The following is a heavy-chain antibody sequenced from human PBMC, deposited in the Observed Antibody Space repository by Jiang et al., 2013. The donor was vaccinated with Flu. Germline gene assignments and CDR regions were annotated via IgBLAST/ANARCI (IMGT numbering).Heavy chain of an antibody. J-gene: IGHJ4*02. CDR3: ARDRVRRYYYGSGSYNYYFDY. V-gene: IGHV1-69*01. CDR2: SSLSLVQ. D-gene: IGHD3-10*01. Sequence: VRQAPGQGLEWMEGSSLSLVQQTTHRSSRAESRLPRTNSTSTAYMELSSLRSEDTAVYYCARDRVRRYYYGSGSYNYYFDYWGQGTLVTVSS.